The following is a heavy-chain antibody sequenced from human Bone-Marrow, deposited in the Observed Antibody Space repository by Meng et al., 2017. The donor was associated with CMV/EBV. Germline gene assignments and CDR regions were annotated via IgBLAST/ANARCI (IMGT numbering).Heavy chain of an antibody. CDR1: GSTFSGSA. V-gene: IGHV3-73*01. Sequence: GGSLRLSCAASGSTFSGSAMHWVRQASGKGLEWVGRIRSKANSYATAYAASVKGRLTISRDDSKNTAYLQMNSLKTEDTAVYYCTRDYDLEGPYYYYGMDVWGQGTTVTVSS. J-gene: IGHJ6*02. CDR3: TRDYDLEGPYYYYGMDV. CDR2: IRSKANSYAT. D-gene: IGHD3-3*01.